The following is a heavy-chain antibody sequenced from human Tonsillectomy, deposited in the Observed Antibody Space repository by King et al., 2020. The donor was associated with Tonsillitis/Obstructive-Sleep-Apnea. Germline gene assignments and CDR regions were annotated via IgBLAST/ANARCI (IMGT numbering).Heavy chain of an antibody. V-gene: IGHV3-21*01. CDR2: ISSSSSYI. D-gene: IGHD4-17*01. CDR3: AGDRAYGDYEFDWFDP. CDR1: GFTFSSYS. J-gene: IGHJ5*02. Sequence: VQLVESGGGLVKPGGSLRLSCAASGFTFSSYSMNWVRQAPGKGLEWVSSISSSSSYIYYADSVKGRFTISRDNHKNSLYLQMNSLRAKDTAVYYCAGDRAYGDYEFDWFDPWGQGTLVTVSS.